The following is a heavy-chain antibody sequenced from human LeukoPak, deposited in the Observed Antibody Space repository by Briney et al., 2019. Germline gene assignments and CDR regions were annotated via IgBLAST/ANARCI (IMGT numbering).Heavy chain of an antibody. Sequence: ASVKVSCKASGYTFTSYYMHWVRQAPGQGLEWMGWINPNSGGTNYAQKFQGRVTMTRDTSISTAYMELSRLRSDDTAVYYCARTRPINWNYGYWFDPWGQGTLVTVSS. J-gene: IGHJ5*02. D-gene: IGHD1-7*01. CDR2: INPNSGGT. CDR3: ARTRPINWNYGYWFDP. V-gene: IGHV1-2*02. CDR1: GYTFTSYY.